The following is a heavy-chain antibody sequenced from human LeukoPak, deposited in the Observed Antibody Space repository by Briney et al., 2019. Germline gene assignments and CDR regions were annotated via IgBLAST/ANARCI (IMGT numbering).Heavy chain of an antibody. CDR3: ASDYDFWSGYYTGFDY. D-gene: IGHD3-3*01. Sequence: GGSLRLSCAASGFTFSSYGMHWVRQAPGKGPEWVAFIRYDGSNKYYADSVKGRFTISRDNSKNTLYLQMNSLRAEDTAVYYCASDYDFWSGYYTGFDYWGQGTPVTVSS. CDR1: GFTFSSYG. J-gene: IGHJ4*02. V-gene: IGHV3-30*02. CDR2: IRYDGSNK.